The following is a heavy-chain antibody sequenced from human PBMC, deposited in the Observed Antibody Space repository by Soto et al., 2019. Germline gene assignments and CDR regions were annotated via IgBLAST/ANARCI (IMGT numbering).Heavy chain of an antibody. CDR1: GYTFTTSG. Sequence: QVQLVQSGAEVRKPGASVKVSCKASGYTFTTSGISWVRQAPGQGLEWMAMISAYNGNTNYAQKFQGRVTLTTDTPTSTASMELRSLKSDDTATYYCARVRGIPADADYWGQGSLVTVSS. CDR2: ISAYNGNT. CDR3: ARVRGIPADADY. D-gene: IGHD2-2*01. V-gene: IGHV1-18*01. J-gene: IGHJ4*02.